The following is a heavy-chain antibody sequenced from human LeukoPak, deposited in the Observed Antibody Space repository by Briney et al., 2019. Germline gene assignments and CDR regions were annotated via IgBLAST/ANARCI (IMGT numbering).Heavy chain of an antibody. D-gene: IGHD3-22*01. Sequence: SQTLSLTCAISGDSVSSNSAAWNWIRQSPSRGLEWLGRTYYRSKLYNDYAVSVKSRITINPDTSKNQFSLQLNSVTPEDTAVYYCARVSLSYYDSSGYPNYFDYWGQGTLVTVSS. CDR1: GDSVSSNSAA. V-gene: IGHV6-1*01. CDR2: TYYRSKLYN. CDR3: ARVSLSYYDSSGYPNYFDY. J-gene: IGHJ4*02.